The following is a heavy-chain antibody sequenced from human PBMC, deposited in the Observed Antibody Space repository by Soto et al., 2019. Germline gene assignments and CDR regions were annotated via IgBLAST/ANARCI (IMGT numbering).Heavy chain of an antibody. CDR2: ITWNSDRV. Sequence: EVQLVESGGGLVQPGRSLRLSCTASGFTFDAYALHWVRQAPGKGLEWVSGITWNSDRVDYADSVKGRFTVSRDNARNSLALQMNSLRPEDTASYFCAKGLSIAAIDYWGQGTLVTVSS. CDR3: AKGLSIAAIDY. V-gene: IGHV3-9*01. CDR1: GFTFDAYA. D-gene: IGHD6-13*01. J-gene: IGHJ4*02.